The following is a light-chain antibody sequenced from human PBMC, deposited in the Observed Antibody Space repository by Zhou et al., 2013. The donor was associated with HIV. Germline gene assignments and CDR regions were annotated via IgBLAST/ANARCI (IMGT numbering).Light chain of an antibody. CDR1: QSLLQSNGYNF. J-gene: IGKJ2*01. CDR2: LAS. CDR3: MQTLQTPYT. Sequence: DIVMTQSPLSLPVTPGEPASISCRSSQSLLQSNGYNFLDWYLQKPGQSPQLLIYLASKRASGVPDRFSGSGSGTDFTLKIGRVEAEDVGAFYCMQTLQTPYTFGQGTKLEIK. V-gene: IGKV2-28*01.